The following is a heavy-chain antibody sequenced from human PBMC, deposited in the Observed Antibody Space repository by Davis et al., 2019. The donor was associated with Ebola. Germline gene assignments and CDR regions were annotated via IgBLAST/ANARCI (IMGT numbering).Heavy chain of an antibody. Sequence: GESLKISCQGSGYSFTSYWISWVRQMPGKGLEWMGIIYPGDSDTRYSPSFQGQVTISADKSISTAYLQWSSLKASDTAMYYCARASWVEDIVVVVAATPFDYWGQGTLVTVSS. D-gene: IGHD2-15*01. CDR2: IYPGDSDT. V-gene: IGHV5-51*01. CDR3: ARASWVEDIVVVVAATPFDY. CDR1: GYSFTSYW. J-gene: IGHJ4*02.